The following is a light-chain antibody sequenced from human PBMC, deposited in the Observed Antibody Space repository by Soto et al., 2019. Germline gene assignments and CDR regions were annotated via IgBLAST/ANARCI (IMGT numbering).Light chain of an antibody. Sequence: IQLTQSPCFLSASVGDRVTITCRASQGIGTYLAWYQQKPGKAPKLLIYDATSSDSGVPSRFSGGGSETEFTLTISRLQPDDFATYYCQQYKSYSKTFGQGTRVEL. J-gene: IGKJ1*01. CDR2: DAT. CDR3: QQYKSYSKT. CDR1: QGIGTY. V-gene: IGKV1-13*02.